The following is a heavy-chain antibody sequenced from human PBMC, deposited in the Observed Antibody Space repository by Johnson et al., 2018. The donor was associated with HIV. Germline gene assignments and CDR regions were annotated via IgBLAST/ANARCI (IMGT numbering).Heavy chain of an antibody. V-gene: IGHV3-20*04. Sequence: VQLVESGGGVVWPGASLRLSCAASGFTFDDYDMSWVRQAPGKGLEWVSGISWNGGSADYADSVKGRFTTSRDNAKNSLYLQMSSLRAEDTAFYYCARVVKFNWSFAAFDIWGQGTMVTVPS. CDR2: ISWNGGSA. D-gene: IGHD1-26*01. CDR3: ARVVKFNWSFAAFDI. CDR1: GFTFDDYD. J-gene: IGHJ3*02.